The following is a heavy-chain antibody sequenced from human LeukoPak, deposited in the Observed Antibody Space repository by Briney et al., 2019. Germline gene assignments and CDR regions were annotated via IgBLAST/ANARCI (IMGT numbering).Heavy chain of an antibody. CDR3: ARGQIAVAGSHFDY. CDR1: GGTFSSYA. Sequence: GSSVKVSCKASGGTFSSYAVSWVRQAPGQGLEWMGRIIPIFGTANYAQKFQGRVTTTTDESTSTAYMELSSLRSEDTAVYYCARGQIAVAGSHFDYWGQGTLVTVSS. J-gene: IGHJ4*02. V-gene: IGHV1-69*05. CDR2: IIPIFGTA. D-gene: IGHD6-19*01.